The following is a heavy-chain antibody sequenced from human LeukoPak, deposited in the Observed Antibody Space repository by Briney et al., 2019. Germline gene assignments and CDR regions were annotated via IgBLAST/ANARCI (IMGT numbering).Heavy chain of an antibody. V-gene: IGHV3-11*04. D-gene: IGHD3-16*01. CDR3: ARDFLHLGG. J-gene: IGHJ3*01. Sequence: GGSLRLSCVVSGFSFSDSYMTWIRQTPGKGLEWLAYISGSGSDIYYADSVKGRFTISRDNAKNTLYLQMNSLRAEDTAVYYCARDFLHLGGWGQGTMVTVSS. CDR2: ISGSGSDI. CDR1: GFSFSDSY.